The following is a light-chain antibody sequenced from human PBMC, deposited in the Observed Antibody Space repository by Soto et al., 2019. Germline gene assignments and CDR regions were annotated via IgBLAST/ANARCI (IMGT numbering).Light chain of an antibody. J-gene: IGKJ1*01. Sequence: DIQITPSPSTPSASVGDRVTITCRASQSISSWLAWYQQKPGRAPKLLIYKASSLESGVPSRFSGSGSGTEFTLTISSLQPDDFATYYCQQYNSQWTFGQGTKVDIK. V-gene: IGKV1-5*03. CDR1: QSISSW. CDR2: KAS. CDR3: QQYNSQWT.